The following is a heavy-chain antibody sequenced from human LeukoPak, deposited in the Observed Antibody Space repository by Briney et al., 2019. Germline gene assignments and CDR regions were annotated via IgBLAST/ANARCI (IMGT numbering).Heavy chain of an antibody. CDR1: GFTLKNYW. CDR2: SKYDGSTA. J-gene: IGHJ5*02. CDR3: AKSDWFDP. V-gene: IGHV3-74*03. Sequence: GGTLRLSCETSGFTLKNYWLSWLRRAPGKGLEWVSRSKYDGSTAMYAESVKGRFTISRDNARGTLYLQMNSLRVDDTAVYYCAKSDWFDPCGRGILVTVSS.